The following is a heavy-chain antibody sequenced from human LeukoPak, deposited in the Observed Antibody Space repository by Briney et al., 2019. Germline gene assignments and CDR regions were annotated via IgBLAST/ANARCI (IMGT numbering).Heavy chain of an antibody. CDR1: GYTFTSYG. Sequence: GASVKVSCKASGYTFTSYGISWVRQAPGQGGEWMGWISAYNGNKNYAQKLQGRVTMTTDPSTSTAYMELRSLRSEDTAVYYCARVWELLENLGWFDPWGQGTLVTVSS. CDR2: ISAYNGNK. V-gene: IGHV1-18*01. D-gene: IGHD1-26*01. J-gene: IGHJ5*02. CDR3: ARVWELLENLGWFDP.